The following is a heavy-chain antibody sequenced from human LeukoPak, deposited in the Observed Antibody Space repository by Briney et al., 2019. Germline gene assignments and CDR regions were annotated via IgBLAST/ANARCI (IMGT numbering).Heavy chain of an antibody. CDR1: GFTFSSNC. J-gene: IGHJ4*02. D-gene: IGHD6-13*01. CDR3: ARDSAAAASFDY. CDR2: IWYDGSNK. Sequence: GGSLRLSCAASGFTFSSNCMHWVRQAPGKGLEWVAVIWYDGSNKYYADSVKGRFTISRDNSKNTLYLQMNSLRAEDTAVYYCARDSAAAASFDYWGQGTLVTVSS. V-gene: IGHV3-33*01.